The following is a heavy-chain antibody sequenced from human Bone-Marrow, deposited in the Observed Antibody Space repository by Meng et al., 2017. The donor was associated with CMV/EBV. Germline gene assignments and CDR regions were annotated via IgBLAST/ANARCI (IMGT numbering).Heavy chain of an antibody. V-gene: IGHV4-39*01. J-gene: IGHJ2*01. Sequence: SETLSLTCNVSGGSISSSSYYWGWIRQPPGKGLEWIGSIYYSGSTYYNPSLKSRVTISVDTSKNQFSLKLSSVTAADTAVYYCARKPNHVGGYYYFDLWGRGTLVTVSS. D-gene: IGHD2/OR15-2a*01. CDR3: ARKPNHVGGYYYFDL. CDR2: IYYSGST. CDR1: GGSISSSSYY.